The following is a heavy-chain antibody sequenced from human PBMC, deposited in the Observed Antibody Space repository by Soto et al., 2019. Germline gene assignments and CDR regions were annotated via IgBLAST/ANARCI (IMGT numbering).Heavy chain of an antibody. J-gene: IGHJ6*01. CDR2: INAGNGNT. D-gene: IGHD3-22*01. Sequence: ASVKVSCKASGYTFTSYAMHWVRQAPGQRLEWMGWINAGNGNTKYSQKFQGRVTITRDTSASTAYMELSSLRSEDTAVYYCARDGPYYYDSSGYYYYGMDVWGQGTTVTVSS. V-gene: IGHV1-3*01. CDR1: GYTFTSYA. CDR3: ARDGPYYYDSSGYYYYGMDV.